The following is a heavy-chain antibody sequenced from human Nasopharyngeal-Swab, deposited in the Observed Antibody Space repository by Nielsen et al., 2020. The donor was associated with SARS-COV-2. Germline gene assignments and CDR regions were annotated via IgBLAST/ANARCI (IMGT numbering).Heavy chain of an antibody. D-gene: IGHD3-22*01. J-gene: IGHJ3*02. V-gene: IGHV5-51*01. CDR3: ARHVDRRYYYDSSGAFDI. CDR1: GFSFTSYW. Sequence: GASLRSSCAGSGFSFTSYWMGWVRQMPGEGLEWVGIIYPGDSDTRYSPSFQGQVTISADKSISTAYLQWSSLKASDTAMYYCARHVDRRYYYDSSGAFDIWGQGTMVTVSS. CDR2: IYPGDSDT.